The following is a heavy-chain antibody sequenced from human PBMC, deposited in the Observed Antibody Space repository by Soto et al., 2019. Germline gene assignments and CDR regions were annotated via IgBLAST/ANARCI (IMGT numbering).Heavy chain of an antibody. CDR3: SKNHTGRGGTQDSYGMGV. D-gene: IGHD2-15*01. V-gene: IGHV4-59*01. CDR2: IYYSGST. Sequence: SETLSLTCTVSGGSISSDYWSWIRQPPGEGLEWSGYIYYSGSTNYNHSLKNRVTISVDTTKNHFSLKMSSVMAAATTVDYYSKNHTGRGGTQDSYGMGVRAKGPRSPSP. CDR1: GGSISSDY. J-gene: IGHJ6*02.